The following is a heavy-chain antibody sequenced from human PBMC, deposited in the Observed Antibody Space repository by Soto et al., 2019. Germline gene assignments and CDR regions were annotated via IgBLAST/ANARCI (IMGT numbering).Heavy chain of an antibody. CDR2: INPDGSIT. CDR3: ARDIGYGGN. J-gene: IGHJ4*02. CDR1: GFTFSTSW. D-gene: IGHD3-16*01. Sequence: EVQLVESGGGLVQPGGSLRLSCAASGFTFSTSWMHWVRQTPGKGLVWVSHINPDGSITNYADSAKGRFTISRDNAKNTLFLQMNTLRAEDTSVYFCARDIGYGGNWGQGTLVTVSS. V-gene: IGHV3-74*01.